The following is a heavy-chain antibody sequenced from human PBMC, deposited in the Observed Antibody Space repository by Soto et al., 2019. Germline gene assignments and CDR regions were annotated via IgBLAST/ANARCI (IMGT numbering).Heavy chain of an antibody. V-gene: IGHV3-74*01. CDR2: IKSDDSSI. D-gene: IGHD2-8*01. J-gene: IGHJ4*02. Sequence: GGSLRLSCAASGLTFSDYWMDWVRQTPGKGLVWVSEIKSDDSSINYADSVKGRFTISRDNAKNTLYLQMNSLGAEDTAVYYCARDIRVNNHGSVNFEYWGQGTLVTVSS. CDR3: ARDIRVNNHGSVNFEY. CDR1: GLTFSDYW.